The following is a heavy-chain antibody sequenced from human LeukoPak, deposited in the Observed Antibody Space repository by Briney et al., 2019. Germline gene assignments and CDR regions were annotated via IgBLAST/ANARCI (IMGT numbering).Heavy chain of an antibody. D-gene: IGHD2-8*01. J-gene: IGHJ3*02. Sequence: PSETLSLTCTVSGGSISSYYWSWIRQPAGKGLEWIGRIYTSGSTNYNPSLKSRVTMSVDTSKNQFSLKLSSVTASDAAVYYCARAPVRCTNGVCHGLGDAFDIWGQGTMVTVSS. CDR2: IYTSGST. CDR1: GGSISSYY. CDR3: ARAPVRCTNGVCHGLGDAFDI. V-gene: IGHV4-4*07.